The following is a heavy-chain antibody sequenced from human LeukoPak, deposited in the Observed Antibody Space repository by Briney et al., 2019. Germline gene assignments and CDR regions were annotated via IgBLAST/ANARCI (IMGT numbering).Heavy chain of an antibody. CDR1: GGSFSGYY. V-gene: IGHV4-34*01. CDR2: INHSGST. J-gene: IGHJ4*02. D-gene: IGHD3-22*01. CDR3: ARAGYDSSGYSDY. Sequence: SETLSLTCAVYGGSFSGYYWSWIRQPPGKGLEWTGEINHSGSTNYNPSLKSRVTISVDTSKNQFSLKLSSVTAADTAVYRCARAGYDSSGYSDYWGQGTLVTVSS.